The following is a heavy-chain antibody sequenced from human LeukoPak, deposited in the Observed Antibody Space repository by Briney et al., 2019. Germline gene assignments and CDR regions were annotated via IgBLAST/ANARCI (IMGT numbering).Heavy chain of an antibody. Sequence: PSETLSLTCTVSGGSISSGDYYWSWIRQPPGKGLDWIGYIYYSGSTYYNPSLKSRVTISVDTSKNQFSLKLSSVTAADTAVYYCASLGIAAAGRVDYWGQGTLVTVSS. CDR1: GGSISSGDYY. CDR3: ASLGIAAAGRVDY. V-gene: IGHV4-30-4*08. J-gene: IGHJ4*02. D-gene: IGHD6-13*01. CDR2: IYYSGST.